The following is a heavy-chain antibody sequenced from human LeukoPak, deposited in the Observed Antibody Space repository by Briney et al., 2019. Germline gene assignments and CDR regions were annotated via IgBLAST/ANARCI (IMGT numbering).Heavy chain of an antibody. CDR3: RGVRFGELFDY. V-gene: IGHV4-61*02. CDR1: GGSISSGGYY. CDR2: IYTSGST. Sequence: SETLSLTCTVSGGSISSGGYYWRWVRQPAGKGLEWIGRIYTSGSTNYNPSSKSRVTMSEDTSKNQCSLQLSYVTAADTAVYYCRGVRFGELFDYWGQGTLVTVSS. D-gene: IGHD3-10*01. J-gene: IGHJ4*02.